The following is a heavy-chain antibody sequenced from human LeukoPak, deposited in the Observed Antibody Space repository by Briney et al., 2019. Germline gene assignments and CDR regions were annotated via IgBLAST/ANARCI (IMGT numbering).Heavy chain of an antibody. J-gene: IGHJ4*02. D-gene: IGHD5-24*01. CDR3: ARSDGYNYEGHFDY. Sequence: SVKLSCKASGGTFSSYAISWVRQAPGQGLEWMGRIIPILGIANYAQKFQGRVMITADKSTSTAYMELSSLRAEDTAVYYCARSDGYNYEGHFDYWGQGTLVTVSS. CDR1: GGTFSSYA. CDR2: IIPILGIA. V-gene: IGHV1-69*04.